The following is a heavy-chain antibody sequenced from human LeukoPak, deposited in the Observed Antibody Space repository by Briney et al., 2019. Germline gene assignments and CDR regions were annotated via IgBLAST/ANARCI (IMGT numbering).Heavy chain of an antibody. CDR2: IFYTGST. V-gene: IGHV4-59*11. D-gene: IGHD6-6*01. Sequence: SETLSVTCTVPIGSISSHYWSWIRQPPRKGPEWIGYIFYTGSTSYNPSLRSRITISVDTSKNQFSLRLNSLTAADTAVYFCARAHPAYSSSSGFDYWGQGTLVTVSS. CDR1: IGSISSHY. CDR3: ARAHPAYSSSSGFDY. J-gene: IGHJ4*02.